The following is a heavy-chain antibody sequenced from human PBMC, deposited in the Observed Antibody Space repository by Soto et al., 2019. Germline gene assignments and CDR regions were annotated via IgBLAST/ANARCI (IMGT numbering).Heavy chain of an antibody. Sequence: SETLSLTCAVYGGSFSVYYWSWIRQPPGKGLDWIELINHSGSTNYDPSLKIRVTTSVDTSKNQFSLKLSSVTAADTAVYYCARDLAAGGYYDSWGQGTLVT. CDR1: GGSFSVYY. V-gene: IGHV4-34*01. J-gene: IGHJ4*02. CDR3: ARDLAAGGYYDS. CDR2: INHSGST. D-gene: IGHD3-22*01.